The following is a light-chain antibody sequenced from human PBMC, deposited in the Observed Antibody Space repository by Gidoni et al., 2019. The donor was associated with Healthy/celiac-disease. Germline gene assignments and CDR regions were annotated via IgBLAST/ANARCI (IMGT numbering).Light chain of an antibody. Sequence: QSVLTQPPSASGTPGQRVTISCSGSSSNIGSNYVSWYQQLPGTAPKLLIYRNKQRPSGVPDRFSGSKSGTSASLAISGLRSEDEADYYCAAWDDSLSGPAVFGGGTKLTVL. CDR3: AAWDDSLSGPAV. CDR1: SSNIGSNY. V-gene: IGLV1-47*01. J-gene: IGLJ3*02. CDR2: RNK.